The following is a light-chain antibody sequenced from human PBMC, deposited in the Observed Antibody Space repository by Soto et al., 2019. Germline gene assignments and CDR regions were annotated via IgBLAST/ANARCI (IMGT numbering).Light chain of an antibody. CDR1: QFISNS. J-gene: IGKJ1*01. CDR2: GAS. Sequence: EIVMTQSPATLSVSPGERVTLSCRASQFISNSLAWYQQRPGQPPRLLIYGASTRAAGISARFSGSGSGTEFTLTISSLQSEDFATYYCQQYYSFPLTVGQGTKVDIK. CDR3: QQYYSFPLT. V-gene: IGKV3-15*01.